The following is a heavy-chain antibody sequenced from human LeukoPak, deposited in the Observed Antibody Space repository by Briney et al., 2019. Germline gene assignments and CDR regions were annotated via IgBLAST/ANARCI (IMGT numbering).Heavy chain of an antibody. V-gene: IGHV3-30*18. D-gene: IGHD1-14*01. Sequence: GGSLRLSCAASGFTFSSYGMHWVRQAPGKGLEWVAVISYDGSNKYYADSVKGRFTISRDNSKNTLYLRMNSLRAEDTAVYYCAKDSVKYGIRNWFAPWGQGTLVTVSS. CDR2: ISYDGSNK. CDR1: GFTFSSYG. CDR3: AKDSVKYGIRNWFAP. J-gene: IGHJ5*02.